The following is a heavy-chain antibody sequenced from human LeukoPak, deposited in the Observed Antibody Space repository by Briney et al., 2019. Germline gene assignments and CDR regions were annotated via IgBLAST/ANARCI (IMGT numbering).Heavy chain of an antibody. J-gene: IGHJ4*02. CDR2: ISYDGSNK. Sequence: GRSLRLSCAASGFTFSSYGMHWVRQAPGKGLEWVAVISYDGSNKYYTDSVKGRFTISRDNSKNTLYLQMNSLRVEDTAVYYCASRVRWGQGTLVTVSS. CDR3: ASRVR. CDR1: GFTFSSYG. D-gene: IGHD1-1*01. V-gene: IGHV3-30*03.